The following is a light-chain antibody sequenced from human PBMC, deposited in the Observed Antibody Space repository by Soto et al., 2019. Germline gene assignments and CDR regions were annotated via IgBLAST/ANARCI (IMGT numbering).Light chain of an antibody. CDR1: QSVLYSSNNKNY. Sequence: DIVMTQSPDSLAVSLGERATVNCKSSQSVLYSSNNKNYLAWYQQKPGQPPKLLIYWASTRESGVPDRFSGSGSVTDFTLTISSLQAEDVAVYCCQQYYSTPMYTFGQGTKLEIK. V-gene: IGKV4-1*01. CDR2: WAS. CDR3: QQYYSTPMYT. J-gene: IGKJ2*01.